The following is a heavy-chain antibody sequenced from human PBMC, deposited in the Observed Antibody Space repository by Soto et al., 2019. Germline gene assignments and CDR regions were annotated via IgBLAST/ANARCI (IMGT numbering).Heavy chain of an antibody. Sequence: EVQLVESGGGLAQPGGSLRLSCAASGFSFSNHWIHRVRQAPGQGLESITRISPDGSITDYAGSVRGRFTISRDNAKDTLYLQMSSLRVEDTAVYYCARPRSKSSSGFDIWGQGTTVTVSS. D-gene: IGHD6-6*01. CDR3: ARPRSKSSSGFDI. CDR2: ISPDGSIT. J-gene: IGHJ3*02. CDR1: GFSFSNHW. V-gene: IGHV3-74*01.